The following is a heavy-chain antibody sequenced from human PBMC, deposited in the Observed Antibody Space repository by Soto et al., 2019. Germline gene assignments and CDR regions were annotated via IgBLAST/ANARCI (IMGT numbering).Heavy chain of an antibody. V-gene: IGHV5-10-1*01. CDR2: IDPSDSYT. CDR1: GYSFTSYW. J-gene: IGHJ4*02. Sequence: VESLKISCKGSGYSFTSYWISWVRQMPGKGLEWMGRIDPSDSYTNYSPSFQGHVTISADKSISTAYLQWSSLKASDTAMYYCARRITIFGVDPGPWDYWGQGTLVTVSS. D-gene: IGHD3-3*01. CDR3: ARRITIFGVDPGPWDY.